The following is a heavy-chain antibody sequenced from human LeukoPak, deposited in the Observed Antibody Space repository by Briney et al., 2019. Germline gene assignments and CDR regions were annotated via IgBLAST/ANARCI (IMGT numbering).Heavy chain of an antibody. D-gene: IGHD1-26*01. J-gene: IGHJ4*02. CDR2: ISGSGGST. CDR1: GFTFSSYA. Sequence: GGSLRLSCAASGFTFSSYAMNWVRQAPGKGLEWVSAISGSGGSTYYADSVKGRFTISRDNAKNTLYLQMNSLRAEDTAVYYCVRGELHLDYYFDYWGQGTLVTVSS. V-gene: IGHV3-23*01. CDR3: VRGELHLDYYFDY.